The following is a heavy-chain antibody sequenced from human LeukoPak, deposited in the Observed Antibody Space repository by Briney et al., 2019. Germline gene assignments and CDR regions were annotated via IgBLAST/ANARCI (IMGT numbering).Heavy chain of an antibody. CDR1: GFTFSTYA. CDR3: AKGLGGSYPRSRVFDI. CDR2: SGASGSST. D-gene: IGHD3-16*01. V-gene: IGHV3-23*01. Sequence: GGSLRLSCAASGFTFSTYAINWVRQAPGKGLDWVSVSGASGSSTDYTDSVKGRFTISRDNSKNTLYLQMNSLRADDTAVYYCAKGLGGSYPRSRVFDIWGQGTMVTVSS. J-gene: IGHJ3*02.